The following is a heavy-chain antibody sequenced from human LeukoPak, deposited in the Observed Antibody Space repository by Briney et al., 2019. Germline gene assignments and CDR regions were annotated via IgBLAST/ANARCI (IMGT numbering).Heavy chain of an antibody. CDR3: ARARAAGSWYYFDS. Sequence: PSETLSLTCTVPGGSINSYYWSWIRQPAGKGLEWIGRVFPSGSTNYNPSLKSRVTMSISPSKAQFSLQLTSVTAADTAAYYCARARAAGSWYYFDSWGQGVLVTVSS. CDR2: VFPSGST. D-gene: IGHD6-13*01. J-gene: IGHJ4*02. V-gene: IGHV4-4*07. CDR1: GGSINSYY.